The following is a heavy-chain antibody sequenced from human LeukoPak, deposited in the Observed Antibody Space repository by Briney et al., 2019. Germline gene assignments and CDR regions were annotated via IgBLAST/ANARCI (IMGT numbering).Heavy chain of an antibody. V-gene: IGHV3-30*02. J-gene: IGHJ4*02. D-gene: IGHD6-25*01. CDR2: IRYDGSDK. CDR3: AKDLYGSGVDY. Sequence: GGSLRLSCAASGFTFSSYGMHWVRQVPGKGLEWVAFIRYDGSDKFYADSVKGRFTISRDNSKNTLYLQMNSLRVEDTAVYYCAKDLYGSGVDYWGQGTLVTVSS. CDR1: GFTFSSYG.